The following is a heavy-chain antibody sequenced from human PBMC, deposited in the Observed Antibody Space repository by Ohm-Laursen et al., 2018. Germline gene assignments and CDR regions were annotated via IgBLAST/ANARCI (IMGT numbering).Heavy chain of an antibody. V-gene: IGHV1-8*01. J-gene: IGHJ6*02. CDR2: MNPNSGNT. D-gene: IGHD2-8*02. CDR3: ARGLVAKYYYYGMDV. CDR1: GYTFTSYD. Sequence: ASVKVSCKASGYTFTSYDINWVRQATGQGLEWMGWMNPNSGNTGYAQKFQGRVTMTRNTSMSTAYMELSSLRSEDTAVYYCARGLVAKYYYYGMDVWGQGTTVTVSS.